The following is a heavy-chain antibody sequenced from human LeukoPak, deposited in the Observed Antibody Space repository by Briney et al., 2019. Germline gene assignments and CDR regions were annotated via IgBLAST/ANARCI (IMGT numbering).Heavy chain of an antibody. D-gene: IGHD1-1*01. CDR3: AKDGQLGSSDAFDI. CDR1: GFTLSNYA. V-gene: IGHV3-23*01. CDR2: ISGGGNT. J-gene: IGHJ3*02. Sequence: GGSLRLSCAASGFTLSNYAMSWVRQAPGKGLEWVSTISGGGNTFYADSVKGRFTISRDNSKNTAYLQMNSLRAEDTALYYCAKDGQLGSSDAFDIWGRGTMVTVSS.